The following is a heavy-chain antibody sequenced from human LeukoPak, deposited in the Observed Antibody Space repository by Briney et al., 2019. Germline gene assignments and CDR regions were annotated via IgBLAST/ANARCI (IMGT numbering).Heavy chain of an antibody. CDR3: ARGGAAAGAGFDP. CDR2: IYYSGST. V-gene: IGHV4-59*01. Sequence: SGPTQVKPSETLSLTCTVSGGSISSYYWSWILQPPGKGLEWIGYIYYSGSTNYNPSLKSRVTISVDTSKNQFPLKLSSVTAADTAVYYCARGGAAAGAGFDPWGQGTLVTVSS. J-gene: IGHJ5*02. D-gene: IGHD6-13*01. CDR1: GGSISSYY.